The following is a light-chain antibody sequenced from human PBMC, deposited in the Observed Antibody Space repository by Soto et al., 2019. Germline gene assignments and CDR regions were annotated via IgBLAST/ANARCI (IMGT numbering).Light chain of an antibody. V-gene: IGLV1-44*01. CDR1: SSNIGTRT. J-gene: IGLJ3*02. CDR3: AAWDDTLSGWV. CDR2: SNN. Sequence: QSVLTQPPSASGTPGQRVTIPCFGSSSNIGTRTVNWYQQLPGTAPKVLIYSNNQRPSGVPDRFSGSKSGTSGYLAISGLQSEDEADYYCAAWDDTLSGWVFGGGTKLTVL.